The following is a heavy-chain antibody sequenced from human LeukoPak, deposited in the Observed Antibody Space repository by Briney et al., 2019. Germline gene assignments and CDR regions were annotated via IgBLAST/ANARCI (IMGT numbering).Heavy chain of an antibody. CDR2: ISWNSGSI. D-gene: IGHD6-13*01. CDR1: GFTFDDYA. V-gene: IGHV3-9*01. Sequence: GRSLRLSCAASGFTFDDYAMHWVRQAPGKGLEWASGISWNSGSIGYADSVKGRFTISRDNAKNSLYLQMNSLRAEDTALYYCAKGEGSSWYYYMDVWGKGTTVTVSS. J-gene: IGHJ6*03. CDR3: AKGEGSSWYYYMDV.